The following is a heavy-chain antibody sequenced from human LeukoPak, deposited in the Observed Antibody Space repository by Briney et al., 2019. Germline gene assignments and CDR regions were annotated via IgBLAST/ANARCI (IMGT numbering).Heavy chain of an antibody. CDR1: GGSISSSDYY. V-gene: IGHV4-39*07. CDR2: IYYSVTT. CDR3: ARDRLRWPKIDY. J-gene: IGHJ4*02. D-gene: IGHD4-23*01. Sequence: PSETLSLTCTVSGGSISSSDYYWGWLRQPPGKGLEWIGSIYYSVTTYYNPSLKSRVTISVDTSKNQFSLKLNSVTAAGTAVYYCARDRLRWPKIDYWGQGTLVTVSS.